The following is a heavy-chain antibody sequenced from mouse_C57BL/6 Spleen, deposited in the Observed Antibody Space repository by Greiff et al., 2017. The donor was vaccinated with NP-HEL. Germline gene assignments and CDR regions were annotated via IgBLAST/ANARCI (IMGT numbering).Heavy chain of an antibody. D-gene: IGHD2-1*01. CDR2: ISYDGSN. J-gene: IGHJ2*01. V-gene: IGHV3-6*01. CDR1: GYSITSCYY. Sequence: VQLQQSGPGLVKPSQSLSLTCSVSGYSITSCYYWNWIRQVPGNKLEWMGYISYDGSNNYNPSLKSRISITRDTSKNQFFLKLNSVTTEDTATYYCARRIYYGNYDYFDYWGQGTTLTVSS. CDR3: ARRIYYGNYDYFDY.